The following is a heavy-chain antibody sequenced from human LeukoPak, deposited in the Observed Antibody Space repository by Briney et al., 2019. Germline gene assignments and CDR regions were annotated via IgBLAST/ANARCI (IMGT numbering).Heavy chain of an antibody. V-gene: IGHV1-2*02. Sequence: ASVKVSCKASGGTFSSYAISWVRQAPGQGLEWMGWINPNSGGTNYAQKFQGRVTMTRDTSISTAYMELSRLRSDDTAVYYCAGTRDYYDSTDWFDPWGQGTLVTVSS. J-gene: IGHJ5*02. CDR3: AGTRDYYDSTDWFDP. CDR1: GGTFSSYA. D-gene: IGHD3-22*01. CDR2: INPNSGGT.